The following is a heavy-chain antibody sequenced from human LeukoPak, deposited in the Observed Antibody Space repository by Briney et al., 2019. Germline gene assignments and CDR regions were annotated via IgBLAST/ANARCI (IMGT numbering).Heavy chain of an antibody. CDR3: ARFRIAVADAYYYYYMDV. J-gene: IGHJ6*03. D-gene: IGHD6-19*01. CDR1: GGSFSGYY. V-gene: IGHV4-34*01. Sequence: SETLSLTCAVYGGSFSGYYWSWIRQPPGKGLEWIGETNHSGSTNYNPSLKNRVTISVDTSKNQSSLKLSSVTAADTAVYYCARFRIAVADAYYYYYMDVWGKGTTVTVSS. CDR2: TNHSGST.